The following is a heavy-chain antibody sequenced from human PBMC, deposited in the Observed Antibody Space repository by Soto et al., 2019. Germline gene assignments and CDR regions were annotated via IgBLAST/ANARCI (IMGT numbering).Heavy chain of an antibody. Sequence: QVQLVQSGAEVKKPGASVRVSCKTSGYSFVNFFLHWVRQAPGQGPAWMGLVNPKRGGTEYAPNFQGRVTMTRDTSINTVYLDLSGLTSDDTAVYYCARDSGIPGRFWYFDIWGRGTLVTVSP. CDR2: VNPKRGGT. CDR3: ARDSGIPGRFWYFDI. CDR1: GYSFVNFF. J-gene: IGHJ2*01. V-gene: IGHV1-2*06. D-gene: IGHD2-21*01.